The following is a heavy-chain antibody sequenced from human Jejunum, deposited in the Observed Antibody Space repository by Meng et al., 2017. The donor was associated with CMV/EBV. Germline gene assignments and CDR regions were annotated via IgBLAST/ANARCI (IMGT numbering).Heavy chain of an antibody. CDR2: ISGGGGST. D-gene: IGHD1-1*01. V-gene: IGHV3-23*01. J-gene: IGHJ3*02. CDR3: AKARSTNWYDAFDI. Sequence: GFTFTTYAMSWVRQSPGKGLEWVSTISGGGGSTKNSDSVKGRFTISRDNSNDMAYLQMDSLRAEDTAIYYCAKARSTNWYDAFDIWGQGTMVTVSS. CDR1: GFTFTTYA.